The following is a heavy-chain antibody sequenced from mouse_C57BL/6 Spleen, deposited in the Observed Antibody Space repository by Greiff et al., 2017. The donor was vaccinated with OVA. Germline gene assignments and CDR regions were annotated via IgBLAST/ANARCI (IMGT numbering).Heavy chain of an antibody. J-gene: IGHJ4*01. CDR1: GFTFSDYY. CDR3: ARQDYYGSSYPFYAMDY. D-gene: IGHD1-1*01. Sequence: DVKLVESGGGLVQPGGSLKLSCAASGFTFSDYYMYWVRQTPEKRLEWVAYISNGGGSTYYPDTVKGRFTISRDNAKNTLYLQMSRLKSEDTAMYYCARQDYYGSSYPFYAMDYWGQGTSVTVSS. V-gene: IGHV5-12*01. CDR2: ISNGGGST.